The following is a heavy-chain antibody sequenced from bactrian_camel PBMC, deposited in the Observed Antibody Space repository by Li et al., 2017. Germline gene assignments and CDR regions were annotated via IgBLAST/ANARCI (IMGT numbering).Heavy chain of an antibody. J-gene: IGHJ2*01. CDR3: AAKDGRGCEPFRPQYTTDFNY. V-gene: IGHV3S26*01. CDR2: IWTYAART. D-gene: IGHD5*01. Sequence: VQLVESGGGLVQPGGSLSLSCAASGLKYNCLAWFRQAPGKEREGVATIWTYAARTTYADSVKGRFTVSHDAAKNTLYLQMNALSPDDTATYYCAAKDGRGCEPFRPQYTTDFNYWGQ. CDR1: GLKYNC.